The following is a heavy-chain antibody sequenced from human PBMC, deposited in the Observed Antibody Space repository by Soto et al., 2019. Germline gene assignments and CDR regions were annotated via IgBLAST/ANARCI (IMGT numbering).Heavy chain of an antibody. D-gene: IGHD3-22*01. CDR2: IYWNDDK. J-gene: IGHJ3*02. Sequence: QITLKESGPTLVKPTQTLTLTCTFSGFSLSTSGVGVGWIRQPPGKALEWLALIYWNDDKRYSPSLKSRLTITQDTSKTQVVLTMTNMDPVDTATYYCAPRVYDSSGYYVPDAFDIWGQGTMVTVSS. V-gene: IGHV2-5*01. CDR1: GFSLSTSGVG. CDR3: APRVYDSSGYYVPDAFDI.